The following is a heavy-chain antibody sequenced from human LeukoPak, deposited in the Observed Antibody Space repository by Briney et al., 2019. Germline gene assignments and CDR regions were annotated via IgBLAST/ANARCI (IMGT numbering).Heavy chain of an antibody. D-gene: IGHD2-15*01. J-gene: IGHJ5*02. Sequence: SGGSLRLSCAASGFTFSSYAMSWVRQAPGKGLEWVSAISGSGGSTYYADSVKGRFTISRDNSKNTLYLQMNSLRAEDTAVYYCAKLSPFFFVVVAARGNWFDPWGQGTLVTVSS. CDR3: AKLSPFFFVVVAARGNWFDP. CDR1: GFTFSSYA. CDR2: ISGSGGST. V-gene: IGHV3-23*01.